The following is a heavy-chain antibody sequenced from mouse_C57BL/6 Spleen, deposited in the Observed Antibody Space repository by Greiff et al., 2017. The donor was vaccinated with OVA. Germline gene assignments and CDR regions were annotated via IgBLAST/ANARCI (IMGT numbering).Heavy chain of an antibody. V-gene: IGHV5-6*01. CDR1: GFTFSSYG. CDR2: ISSGGSYT. CDR3: ARHEDYGNYEGY. J-gene: IGHJ2*01. D-gene: IGHD2-1*01. Sequence: EVQVVESGGDLVKPGGSLKLSCAASGFTFSSYGMSWVRQTPDQRLEWVATISSGGSYTYYPASVKGRFTISRDNAKNTLYLQMSSLKSEDTAMYYCARHEDYGNYEGYWGKGTTLTVSS.